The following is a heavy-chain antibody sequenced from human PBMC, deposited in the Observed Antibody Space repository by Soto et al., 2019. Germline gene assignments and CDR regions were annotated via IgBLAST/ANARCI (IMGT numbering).Heavy chain of an antibody. J-gene: IGHJ6*02. CDR2: INHSGST. Sequence: PSQTLSLTCVVYGGSFSGYYWSWIRQPPGKGLEWIGEINHSGSTNYNPSLKSRVTISVDTSKNQFSLKLSSVTAADTAVYYCARGTAAAAQNYYYYGMDVWGQGTTVTVSS. CDR3: ARGTAAAAQNYYYYGMDV. V-gene: IGHV4-34*01. CDR1: GGSFSGYY. D-gene: IGHD6-13*01.